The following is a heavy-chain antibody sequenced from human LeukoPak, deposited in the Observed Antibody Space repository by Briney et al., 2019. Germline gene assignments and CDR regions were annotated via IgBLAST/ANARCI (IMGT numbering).Heavy chain of an antibody. D-gene: IGHD6-19*01. V-gene: IGHV3-30*18. CDR3: AKGSYNSGSPGAEFDY. CDR2: ISYDGGNE. Sequence: GGSLRLSCATSEFTFSSYAMYWVRQAPGKGLEWVAVISYDGGNEYYADSVKGRFTISRDNSKNTLYLQMNSLRAEDTAVYYCAKGSYNSGSPGAEFDYWGQGTLVTVSS. CDR1: EFTFSSYA. J-gene: IGHJ4*02.